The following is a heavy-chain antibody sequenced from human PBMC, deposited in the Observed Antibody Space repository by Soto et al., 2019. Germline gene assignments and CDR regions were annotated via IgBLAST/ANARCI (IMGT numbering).Heavy chain of an antibody. J-gene: IGHJ5*02. CDR2: INHSGST. Sequence: PSETLSLTCAVYGGSFSGYYWSWIRQPPGKGLEWIGEINHSGSTNYNPSLKSRVTISVDTSKNQFSLKLSSVTAADTAVYYCARDGGSYYNWFDPWGQGTLVTVSS. V-gene: IGHV4-34*01. D-gene: IGHD1-26*01. CDR1: GGSFSGYY. CDR3: ARDGGSYYNWFDP.